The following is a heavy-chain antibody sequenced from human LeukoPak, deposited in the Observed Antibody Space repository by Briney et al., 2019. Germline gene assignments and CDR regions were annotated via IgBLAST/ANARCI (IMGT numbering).Heavy chain of an antibody. CDR2: IHTSGST. D-gene: IGHD1-26*01. CDR1: GGSISSGSNY. V-gene: IGHV4-61*02. J-gene: IGHJ4*02. CDR3: ARDPSGSYSSEAWFDY. Sequence: SQTLSLTCTVSGGSISSGSNYWSWIRQPAGKGLEWVGRIHTSGSTNYNPSLKSRVTISVDTSKNQFSLKLSSVTAADTAVYYCARDPSGSYSSEAWFDYWGQGTLVTVSS.